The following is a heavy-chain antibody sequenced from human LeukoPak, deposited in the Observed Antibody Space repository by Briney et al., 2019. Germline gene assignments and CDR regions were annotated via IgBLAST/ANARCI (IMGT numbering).Heavy chain of an antibody. J-gene: IGHJ4*02. V-gene: IGHV3-30*04. D-gene: IGHD1-26*01. Sequence: GGSLRLSCAASGFTFSSYEMNWVRQAPGKGLEWVAVISYDGSNKYYADSVKGRFTISRDNSKNTLYLQMNSLRAEDTAVYYCARDKVVGPSNFDYWGQGTLVTVSS. CDR2: ISYDGSNK. CDR1: GFTFSSYE. CDR3: ARDKVVGPSNFDY.